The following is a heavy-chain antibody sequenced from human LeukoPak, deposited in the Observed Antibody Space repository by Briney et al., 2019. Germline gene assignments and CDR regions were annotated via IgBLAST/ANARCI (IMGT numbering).Heavy chain of an antibody. CDR1: GGSFTIYS. CDR2: VSPSGNT. D-gene: IGHD4-11*01. Sequence: SETLSLTCAVYGGSFTIYSWTWIRQPPGKSLEWVGEVSPSGNTQYNPSLKSRVTTSLDASKSQFYLKLNSVTAADTAVYYCARRVRSDDYRLDYWGQGTLVTVSS. CDR3: ARRVRSDDYRLDY. J-gene: IGHJ4*02. V-gene: IGHV4-34*01.